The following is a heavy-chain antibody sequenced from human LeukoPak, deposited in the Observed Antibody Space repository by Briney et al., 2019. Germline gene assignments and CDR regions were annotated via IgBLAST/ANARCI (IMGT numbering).Heavy chain of an antibody. V-gene: IGHV3-23*01. J-gene: IGHJ4*02. Sequence: GGSLRLSCAASGFAFSSYAMSWVRQAPGKGLEWVSAISGSGGSTYYADSVKGRFTISRDNSKNTVYLQMNSLRAEDTAVYYCARTTTGYSSGRFPGWPVDYWGQGTLVTVSS. CDR2: ISGSGGST. CDR1: GFAFSSYA. CDR3: ARTTTGYSSGRFPGWPVDY. D-gene: IGHD6-19*01.